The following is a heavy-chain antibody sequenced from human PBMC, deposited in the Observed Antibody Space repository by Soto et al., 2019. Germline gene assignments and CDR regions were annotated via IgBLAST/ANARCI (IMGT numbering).Heavy chain of an antibody. CDR2: IYWDDDK. D-gene: IGHD5-12*01. CDR1: GFSLSTSGVG. CDR3: AHRLIVATIWYEY. V-gene: IGHV2-5*02. J-gene: IGHJ4*02. Sequence: QITLKESGPTLVKPTQTLTLTCTFSGFSLSTSGVGVGWIRQPPGKALEWLALIYWDDDKRYSPSLKSRLNXTXDXXKHQVVLTRTNMDPVDPATYYCAHRLIVATIWYEYWGQGTLVTVSS.